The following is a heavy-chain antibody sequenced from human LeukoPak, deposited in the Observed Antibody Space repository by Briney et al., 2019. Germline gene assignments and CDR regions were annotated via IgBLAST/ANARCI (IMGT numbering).Heavy chain of an antibody. CDR1: GFTFSSYE. Sequence: GSLRLSCAASGFTFSSYEMNWVRQPPGKGLEWIGSIYYSGNTYYNASLKSQVSISIDTSKNQFSLRLTSVTAADTALYYCARVGVMIAIPYWYFDLWGRGTLVTVSS. CDR3: ARVGVMIAIPYWYFDL. CDR2: IYYSGNT. D-gene: IGHD3-22*01. J-gene: IGHJ2*01. V-gene: IGHV4-38-2*01.